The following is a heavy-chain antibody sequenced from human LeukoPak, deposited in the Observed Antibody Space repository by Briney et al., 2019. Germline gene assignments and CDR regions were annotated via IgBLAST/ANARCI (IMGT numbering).Heavy chain of an antibody. CDR3: AKAMVPEVAAAGTALES. J-gene: IGHJ5*02. D-gene: IGHD6-13*01. Sequence: PGGSLRLSCAASGFTFSSYGMHWVRQAPGKGLEWVAFIRYDGSNKYYADSVKGRFTISRDNSKNTLYLQMNSLRAEDKAVYYCAKAMVPEVAAAGTALESWGQGTLVTVSS. V-gene: IGHV3-30*02. CDR2: IRYDGSNK. CDR1: GFTFSSYG.